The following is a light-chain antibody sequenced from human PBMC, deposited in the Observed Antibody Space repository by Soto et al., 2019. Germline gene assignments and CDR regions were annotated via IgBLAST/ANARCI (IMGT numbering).Light chain of an antibody. CDR2: DAS. Sequence: EIVLTQSPATLSLSPGERATLSCRANQSVSSFLAWYQQKPGRAPRLLIYDASARATGVPARFSGSRSGTEFTLTINSLQSEDFAVYYCQRYNNWPLTFGGGTKVDIK. J-gene: IGKJ4*01. CDR3: QRYNNWPLT. CDR1: QSVSSF. V-gene: IGKV3-15*01.